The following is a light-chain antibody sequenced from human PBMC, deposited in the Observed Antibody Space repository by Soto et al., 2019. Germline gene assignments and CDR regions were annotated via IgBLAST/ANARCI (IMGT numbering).Light chain of an antibody. CDR3: QQRSNWPPVIT. V-gene: IGKV3-11*01. CDR2: DAS. J-gene: IGKJ4*01. CDR1: QSVTTF. Sequence: EIVLTQSPATLSLSPGERATLSCRASQSVTTFLAWYQQKPDQAPRLLLHDASTRATGIPARFSGSGSGTDFTLTISSLEPEDFAVYYCQQRSNWPPVITFGGGTKVDIK.